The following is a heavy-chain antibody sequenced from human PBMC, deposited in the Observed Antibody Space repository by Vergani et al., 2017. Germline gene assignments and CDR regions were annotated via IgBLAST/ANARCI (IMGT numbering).Heavy chain of an antibody. V-gene: IGHV4-59*01. D-gene: IGHD6-19*01. Sequence: QVQLQESGPGLVKPSETLSLTCTVSGGSISSYYWSWIRQPPGKGMGWIGYIYYSGSTNYNPSLKSLVTIAVDTSKNQFSLKLSSVTAADTAVYYCARWEQLLSHWGQGTLVTVSS. J-gene: IGHJ4*02. CDR2: IYYSGST. CDR3: ARWEQLLSH. CDR1: GGSISSYY.